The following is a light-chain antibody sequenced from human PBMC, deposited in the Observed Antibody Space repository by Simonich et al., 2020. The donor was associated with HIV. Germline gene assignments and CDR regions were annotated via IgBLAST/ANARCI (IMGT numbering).Light chain of an antibody. J-gene: IGKJ5*01. CDR3: QQYYSTPFT. V-gene: IGKV4-1*01. Sequence: DIVMTQSPDSLAVSLGERATINCKSGQSVLYSSNNKNYLAWYQQKSGQPPKLLIYWASTRESGVPDRFSGSGSGTEFTLTISSLQAEDVAVYYCQQYYSTPFTFGQGTRLEIK. CDR1: QSVLYSSNNKNY. CDR2: WAS.